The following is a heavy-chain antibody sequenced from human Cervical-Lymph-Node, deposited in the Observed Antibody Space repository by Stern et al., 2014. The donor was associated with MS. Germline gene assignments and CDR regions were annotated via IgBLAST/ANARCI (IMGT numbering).Heavy chain of an antibody. V-gene: IGHV3-7*01. CDR3: SRGVQGGF. J-gene: IGHJ4*02. Sequence: EVQLVESGGGLVQPGGSLRLSCAASGFTFSNHWMNWVRQAPGKGLEWVANIYQDGSEDYYVDTVKGRFTISRDNAKNSLYLQMNSLRAEDTAVYYCSRGVQGGFWGQGTLVTVSS. CDR2: IYQDGSED. D-gene: IGHD6-25*01. CDR1: GFTFSNHW.